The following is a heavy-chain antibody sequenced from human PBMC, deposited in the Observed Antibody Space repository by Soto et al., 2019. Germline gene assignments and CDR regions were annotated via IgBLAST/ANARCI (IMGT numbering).Heavy chain of an antibody. CDR2: ISAYNGNT. CDR1: GYTFTSYG. V-gene: IGHV1-18*01. D-gene: IGHD2-2*02. Sequence: ASVKVSCKASGYTFTSYGISWVRQAPGQGLEWMGWISAYNGNTNYAQKLQGRVTMTTDTSTSTAYTELRSLRSDDTAVYYCARVVGGVEPAAILGRGYYYMDVWGKGTTVTVSS. J-gene: IGHJ6*03. CDR3: ARVVGGVEPAAILGRGYYYMDV.